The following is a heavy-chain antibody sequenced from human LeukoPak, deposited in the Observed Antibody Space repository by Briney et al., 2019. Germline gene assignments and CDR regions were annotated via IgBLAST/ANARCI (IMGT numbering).Heavy chain of an antibody. CDR3: ARQLAVAGLSHFDY. CDR1: GGSISSYY. Sequence: SETLSLTCTVSGGSISSYYWSWIRQPPGKGLEWIGYIYYSGSTNYNPSLKSRVTISVDTSKNQFSLKPSSVTAADTAVYYCARQLAVAGLSHFDYWGQGTLVTVSS. J-gene: IGHJ4*02. D-gene: IGHD6-19*01. V-gene: IGHV4-59*08. CDR2: IYYSGST.